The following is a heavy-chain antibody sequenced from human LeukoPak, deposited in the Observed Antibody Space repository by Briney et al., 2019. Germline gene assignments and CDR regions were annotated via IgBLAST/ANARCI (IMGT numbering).Heavy chain of an antibody. CDR3: ARGPDYDILADYFDY. CDR1: GFTFSHYG. Sequence: SGGSLRLSCTASGFTFSHYGMHWVRQAPGKGLEWVAVISYDGSNKYYADSVKGRFTISRDNSKNTLYLQMNSLRAEDTAVYYCARGPDYDILADYFDYWGQGTLVTVSS. CDR2: ISYDGSNK. V-gene: IGHV3-30*19. J-gene: IGHJ4*02. D-gene: IGHD3-9*01.